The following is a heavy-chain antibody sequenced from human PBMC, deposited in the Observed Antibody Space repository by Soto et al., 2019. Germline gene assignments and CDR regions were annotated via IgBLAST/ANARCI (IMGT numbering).Heavy chain of an antibody. J-gene: IGHJ4*02. CDR3: APPFIGNFYYFDY. Sequence: HITLKESGPTLVKPTQTLTMTCTFSGFSLSTCGVGVGWIRQPPGKALEWLALSYWDDDKRYSPSLMSLLTITKDSSKNQVALTMTNAAAVYTATYYCAPPFIGNFYYFDYWSEGTLVTVSS. V-gene: IGHV2-5*02. CDR2: SYWDDDK. CDR1: GFSLSTCGVG. D-gene: IGHD1-7*01.